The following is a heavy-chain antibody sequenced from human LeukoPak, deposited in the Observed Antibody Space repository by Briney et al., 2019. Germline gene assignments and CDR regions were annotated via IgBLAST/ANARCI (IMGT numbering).Heavy chain of an antibody. CDR2: IYGGGTNT. J-gene: IGHJ4*02. CDR1: GFSFSGFA. D-gene: IGHD6-19*01. CDR3: AKRITEAAGIYFDS. V-gene: IGHV3-23*01. Sequence: GGSLRLSCAGSGFSFSGFAMTWVRQAPGKGLEWVSTIYGGGTNTFYADSVKGRFTISRDDSKNMQFLEMDSLRPEDTAVYFCAKRITEAAGIYFDSWGQGTLVTVSS.